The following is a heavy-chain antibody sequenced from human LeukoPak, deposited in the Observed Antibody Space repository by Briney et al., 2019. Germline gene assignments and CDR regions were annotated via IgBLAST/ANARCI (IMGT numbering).Heavy chain of an antibody. CDR2: IYYSGST. Sequence: SETLSLTCTVSGGSIRSYYWSWIRQPPGKGLEWIGYIYYSGSTNYNPSLKSRVTISVDTTKNQFSLKLSSVTAADTAVYYCARGGGMGHYYYYMDVWGKGTTVTISS. V-gene: IGHV4-59*01. D-gene: IGHD5-24*01. CDR1: GGSIRSYY. J-gene: IGHJ6*03. CDR3: ARGGGMGHYYYYMDV.